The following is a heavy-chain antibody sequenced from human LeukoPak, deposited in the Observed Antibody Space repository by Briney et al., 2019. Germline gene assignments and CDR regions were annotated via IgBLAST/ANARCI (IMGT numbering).Heavy chain of an antibody. D-gene: IGHD3-16*01. Sequence: GGSLRLSCAASGFSGSDYSISWIRQSPGKGPEWISYVMSGRGSTNYADSVEGRFTFSRESAKNSVALQLDGLRADDTAVYFCTRERRGSYYAFESWGQGTLVTVSS. CDR2: VMSGRGST. CDR1: GFSGSDYS. CDR3: TRERRGSYYAFES. J-gene: IGHJ4*02. V-gene: IGHV3-11*05.